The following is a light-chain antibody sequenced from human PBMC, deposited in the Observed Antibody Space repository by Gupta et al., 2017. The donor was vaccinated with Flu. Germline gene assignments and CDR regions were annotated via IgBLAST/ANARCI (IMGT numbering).Light chain of an antibody. CDR2: GAS. J-gene: IGKJ5*01. Sequence: EIVMTQSPATLSVSPGERATLSCRASQSVSSNLAWYQQKPGQAPRLLIYGASTRATGIPARFGGSGSGTEFTLTISSLQSEDFAVYYCQQYNNWPLLITFGQGTRLEIK. CDR1: QSVSSN. CDR3: QQYNNWPLLIT. V-gene: IGKV3-15*01.